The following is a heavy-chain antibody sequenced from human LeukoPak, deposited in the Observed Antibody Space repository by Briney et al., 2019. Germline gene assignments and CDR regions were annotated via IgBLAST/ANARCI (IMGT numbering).Heavy chain of an antibody. J-gene: IGHJ6*02. Sequence: GASVKVSCKASGGTFSSYAISWVRQAPGQGLEWMGGIIPIFGTANYAQKFQGRVTITADESTSTAYMELSSLRSEDTAVYYCARDCSSTSCRGYYYYYGMDVWGQGTTVTVSS. CDR3: ARDCSSTSCRGYYYYYGMDV. D-gene: IGHD2-2*01. CDR2: IIPIFGTA. CDR1: GGTFSSYA. V-gene: IGHV1-69*13.